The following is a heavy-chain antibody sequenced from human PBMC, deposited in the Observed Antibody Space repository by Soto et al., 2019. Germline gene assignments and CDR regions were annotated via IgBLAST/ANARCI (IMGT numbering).Heavy chain of an antibody. CDR2: ISYDGSNK. CDR1: GFTFSSYG. CDR3: TKASDYGDYVPTRWFDP. V-gene: IGHV3-30*18. D-gene: IGHD4-17*01. J-gene: IGHJ5*02. Sequence: GGSLRLSCAASGFTFSSYGMHWVRQAPGKGLEWVAVISYDGSNKYYADSVKGRFTISRDNSKNTLYLQMNSLRAEDTAVYYCTKASDYGDYVPTRWFDPWGQGTLVTVSS.